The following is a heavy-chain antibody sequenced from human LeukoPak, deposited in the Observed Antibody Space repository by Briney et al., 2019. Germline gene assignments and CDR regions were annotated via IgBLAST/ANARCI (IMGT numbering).Heavy chain of an antibody. CDR3: ARELPSYY. CDR2: IYSGGST. Sequence: PGGSLRLSCAASGFTVGSNYMSWVRQAPGKGLEWVSVIYSGGSTYYADSVKGRFTISRDNSKNTLYLQMSSLRAEDTAVYYCARELPSYYWGQGTLVTVSS. CDR1: GFTVGSNY. J-gene: IGHJ4*02. V-gene: IGHV3-53*01.